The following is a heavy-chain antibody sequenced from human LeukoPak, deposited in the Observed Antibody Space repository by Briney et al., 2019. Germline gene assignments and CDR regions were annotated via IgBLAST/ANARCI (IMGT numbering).Heavy chain of an antibody. CDR2: INPNSGGT. CDR3: ARGVAAVYWYFDL. V-gene: IGHV1-2*02. D-gene: IGHD6-13*01. Sequence: ASVKVSCKASGYTFTGYYMHWVRQAPGQGLEWMGWINPNSGGTNYAQKFQGRVTITADKSTSTAYMELSSLRSEDTAVYYCARGVAAVYWYFDLWGRGTLVTVSS. J-gene: IGHJ2*01. CDR1: GYTFTGYY.